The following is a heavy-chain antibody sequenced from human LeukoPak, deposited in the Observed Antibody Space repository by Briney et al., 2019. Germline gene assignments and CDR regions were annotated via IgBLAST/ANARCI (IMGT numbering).Heavy chain of an antibody. J-gene: IGHJ5*02. Sequence: SVKVSCTASGGTFISYAISWVRQAPGQGLEWMGGIIPIFGTANYAQKFQGRVTITTDESTSTAYMELSGLRSEDTAVYYCARGPYCGGDCYSWFDPWGQGTLVTVSS. CDR2: IIPIFGTA. CDR3: ARGPYCGGDCYSWFDP. V-gene: IGHV1-69*05. CDR1: GGTFISYA. D-gene: IGHD2-21*02.